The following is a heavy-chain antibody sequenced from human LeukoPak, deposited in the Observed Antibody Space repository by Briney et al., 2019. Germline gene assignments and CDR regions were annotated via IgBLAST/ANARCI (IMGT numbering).Heavy chain of an antibody. J-gene: IGHJ4*02. V-gene: IGHV3-33*08. CDR2: TSYEGSVK. D-gene: IGHD6-13*01. Sequence: RGSLRLSCVASGFTFSVYGMHWVRQAPGKGLEWVTVTSYEGSVKYYTDSVKGRFTISRDNPKNSLYLQMDSLRAEDTAVYYCARDPDSSSFDYWGQGALVTVSS. CDR1: GFTFSVYG. CDR3: ARDPDSSSFDY.